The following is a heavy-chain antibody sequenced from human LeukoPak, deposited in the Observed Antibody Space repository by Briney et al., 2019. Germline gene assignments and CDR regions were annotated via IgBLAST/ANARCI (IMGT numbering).Heavy chain of an antibody. CDR3: AKGRNEDGDAALNY. CDR1: GFTLCSYA. CDR2: ISGSGGNT. Sequence: GCLRLSCVASGFTLCSYAMSWVRPAPGEGLEWGSSISGSGGNTFYADSVKGRFTISRDNSKNTLYLQMNSLRAEDTAAYHCAKGRNEDGDAALNYWGQGTLVTVSS. J-gene: IGHJ4*02. V-gene: IGHV3-23*01. D-gene: IGHD4-17*01.